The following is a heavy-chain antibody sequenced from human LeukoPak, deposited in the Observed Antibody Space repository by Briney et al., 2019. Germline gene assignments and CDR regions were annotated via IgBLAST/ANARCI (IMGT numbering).Heavy chain of an antibody. CDR1: GFTFSSYA. D-gene: IGHD3-22*01. CDR2: ISYDGSNK. J-gene: IGHJ4*02. V-gene: IGHV3-30*04. CDR3: ASPYDSSGYYYFDY. Sequence: GGSLRLSCAASGFTFSSYAMHWVRQAPGKGLEWVAVISYDGSNKYYADSVKGRFTISRDNSKNTPYLQMNSLRAEDTAVYYCASPYDSSGYYYFDYWGQGTLVTVSS.